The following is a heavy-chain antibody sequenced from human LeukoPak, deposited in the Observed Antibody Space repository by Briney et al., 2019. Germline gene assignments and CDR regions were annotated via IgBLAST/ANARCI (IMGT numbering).Heavy chain of an antibody. V-gene: IGHV4-59*01. D-gene: IGHD5-12*01. Sequence: SETLSLTCTVSGDSISPYYWGWIRQPPGKGLEWIGYIYNSGSINYNPSLKSRVNISVDTSKNQFSLRLTSVSAADTAVYYCARGFDSKSTYFDYWGQGTLLTVSS. CDR1: GDSISPYY. CDR3: ARGFDSKSTYFDY. CDR2: IYNSGSI. J-gene: IGHJ4*02.